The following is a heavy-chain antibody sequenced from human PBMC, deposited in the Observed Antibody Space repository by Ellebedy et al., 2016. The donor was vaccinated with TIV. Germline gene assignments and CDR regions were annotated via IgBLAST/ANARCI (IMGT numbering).Heavy chain of an antibody. D-gene: IGHD3-10*01. CDR3: ARGDAAETYYNGVFDH. CDR1: GFTFRRCW. Sequence: PGGSLRLSCVASGFTFRRCWMHWVRQAPGKGLVWVSRIKSDGSFTSEADSVKGRFTISRDNARNTLYLQMHSLRADDTGVYFCARGDAAETYYNGVFDHWGQGTPVTVSS. V-gene: IGHV3-74*01. J-gene: IGHJ4*02. CDR2: IKSDGSFT.